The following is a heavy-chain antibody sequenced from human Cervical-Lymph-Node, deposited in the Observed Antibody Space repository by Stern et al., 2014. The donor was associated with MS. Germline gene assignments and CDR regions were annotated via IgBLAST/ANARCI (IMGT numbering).Heavy chain of an antibody. CDR1: GFTFSSYG. D-gene: IGHD2-15*01. Sequence: VQLEESGGGVVQPGRSLRLSCAASGFTFSSYGMHWVRQAPGKGLEWVAVISYDGSNKYYADSVKGRFTISRDNSKNTLYLQMNSLRAKDTAVYYCARRLGYCSGGSCRHYYYGMDVWGQGTTVTVSS. CDR2: ISYDGSNK. J-gene: IGHJ6*02. CDR3: ARRLGYCSGGSCRHYYYGMDV. V-gene: IGHV3-30*03.